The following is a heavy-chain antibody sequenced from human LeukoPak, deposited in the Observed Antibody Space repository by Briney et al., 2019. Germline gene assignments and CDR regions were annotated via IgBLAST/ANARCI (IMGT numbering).Heavy chain of an antibody. J-gene: IGHJ4*02. CDR2: FSGSGGST. Sequence: GGSLRLSCAASGFTFSSYAMSWVRQAPGKGLECISGFSGSGGSTYYADSVKGRFTISRDNSNNTLYLQMNSLRAEDTAVYYCAKRTGRDTREYWGQGTLVTVSS. CDR1: GFTFSSYA. CDR3: AKRTGRDTREY. D-gene: IGHD5-18*01. V-gene: IGHV3-23*01.